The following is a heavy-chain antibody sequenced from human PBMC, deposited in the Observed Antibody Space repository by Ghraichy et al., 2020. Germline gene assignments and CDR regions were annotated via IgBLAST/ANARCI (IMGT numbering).Heavy chain of an antibody. Sequence: GGSLRLSCAVSGFTITNDWMHWVRQAPGKGLVWVSHIKSDGSGTTYADSVKGRFTISRDNAKNTLFLQMNSLRAEDTVVYYCARDRHYAMDVWGPGTTVTVSS. V-gene: IGHV3-74*01. CDR1: GFTITNDW. CDR2: IKSDGSGT. CDR3: ARDRHYAMDV. J-gene: IGHJ6*02.